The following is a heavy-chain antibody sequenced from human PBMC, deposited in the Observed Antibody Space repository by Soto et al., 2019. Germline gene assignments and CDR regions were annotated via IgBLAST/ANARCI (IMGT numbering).Heavy chain of an antibody. CDR3: ARHGMYSSGWLPWYYYGMDV. CDR1: GYSFTSYW. J-gene: IGHJ6*02. Sequence: PGESLKISCKGSGYSFTSYWISWVRQMPGKGLEWMGRIDPSDSYTNYSPSFQGHVTISADKSISTAYLQWSSLKASDTAMYYCARHGMYSSGWLPWYYYGMDVWGQGTTVTVSS. V-gene: IGHV5-10-1*01. D-gene: IGHD6-19*01. CDR2: IDPSDSYT.